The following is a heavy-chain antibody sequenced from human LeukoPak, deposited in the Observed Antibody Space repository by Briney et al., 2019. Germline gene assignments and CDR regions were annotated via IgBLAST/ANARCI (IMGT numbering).Heavy chain of an antibody. Sequence: PSETLSLTCTVSGGSISSGGYYWSWIRQHPGKGLEWIGYIYYSGSTYYNPSLKSRVTISVDTSKNQFSLKLSSVTAADTAVYYCAREPAAVVVVAATPIGIDPWGQGTLVTVSS. CDR3: AREPAAVVVVAATPIGIDP. D-gene: IGHD2-15*01. J-gene: IGHJ5*02. V-gene: IGHV4-31*03. CDR1: GGSISSGGYY. CDR2: IYYSGST.